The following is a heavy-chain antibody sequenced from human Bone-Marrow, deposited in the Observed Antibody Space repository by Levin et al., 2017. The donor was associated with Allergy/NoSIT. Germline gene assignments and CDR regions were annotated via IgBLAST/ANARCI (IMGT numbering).Heavy chain of an antibody. CDR2: ISWNSRSI. CDR3: ARDKGYEVNSAMNDAFDI. CDR1: GLTFEDYA. D-gene: IGHD2-2*01. J-gene: IGHJ3*02. Sequence: GGSLRLSCVASGLTFEDYAMHWVRQAPGKGLECVSSISWNSRSIRYADSVKGRFTVSRDNAKNSLYLQMDSLRPEDTALYFCARDKGYEVNSAMNDAFDIWGQGTMVTVSS. V-gene: IGHV3-9*01.